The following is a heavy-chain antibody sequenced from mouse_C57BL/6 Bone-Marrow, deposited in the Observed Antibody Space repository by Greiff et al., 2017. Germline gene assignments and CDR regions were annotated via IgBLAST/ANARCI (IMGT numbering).Heavy chain of an antibody. Sequence: QVQLQQPGAELVKPSASVTLSCKASGYTFPSYWMHWVKQWPGRGLEWIGRIDPNSGRTKYNEKFKSKSTLTVDKPSSTAYVQLSSLTSEDSAVYNCARAGYYYGYWYFDVWGTGTTVTVSS. CDR2: IDPNSGRT. CDR3: ARAGYYYGYWYFDV. J-gene: IGHJ1*03. CDR1: GYTFPSYW. V-gene: IGHV1-72*01. D-gene: IGHD1-1*01.